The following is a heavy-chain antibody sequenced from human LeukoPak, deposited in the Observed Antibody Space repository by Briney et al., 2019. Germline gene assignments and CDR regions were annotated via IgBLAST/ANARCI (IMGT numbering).Heavy chain of an antibody. D-gene: IGHD4-17*01. CDR2: INHSGST. V-gene: IGHV4-34*01. J-gene: IGHJ5*02. CDR1: GGSFSGYY. Sequence: SETLSLTCAVYGGSFSGYYWSWIRQPPGKGLEWIGEINHSGSTNYNPSLKSRVTISVDTSKNQFSLKLSPVTAADTAVYYCARGLGSDYGDKGRVGTINWFDPWGQGTLVTVSS. CDR3: ARGLGSDYGDKGRVGTINWFDP.